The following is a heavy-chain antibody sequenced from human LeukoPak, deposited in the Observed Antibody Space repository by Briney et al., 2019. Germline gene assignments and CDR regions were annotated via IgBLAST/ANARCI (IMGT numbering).Heavy chain of an antibody. J-gene: IGHJ4*02. V-gene: IGHV3-33*01. CDR2: IWYDGSNK. CDR1: GFTFSSYG. D-gene: IGHD5-12*01. Sequence: GGSLRLSCAASGFTFSSYGMHWVRQAPGKGLEGVAVIWYDGSNKYYADSVKGRFTISRDNSKNTLYLQMNSLRAEDTAVYYCARDGYSGYDGANYWGQGTLVTVSS. CDR3: ARDGYSGYDGANY.